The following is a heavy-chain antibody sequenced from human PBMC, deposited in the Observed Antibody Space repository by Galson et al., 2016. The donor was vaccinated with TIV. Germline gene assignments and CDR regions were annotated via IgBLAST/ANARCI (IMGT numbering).Heavy chain of an antibody. CDR3: ARVLRGDPIDY. J-gene: IGHJ4*02. CDR1: GFTFRDYY. Sequence: SLRLSCAASGFTFRDYYMTWIRQAPGKGLEWISYTSGSSDYTRYADSVKGRFTISRDNAKNSLYLQMNSLRPEDTAVYYCARVLRGDPIDYWGQGTPVTVSS. CDR2: TSGSSDYT. V-gene: IGHV3-11*06.